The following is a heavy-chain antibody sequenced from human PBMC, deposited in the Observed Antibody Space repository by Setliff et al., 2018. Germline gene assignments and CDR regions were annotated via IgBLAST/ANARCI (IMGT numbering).Heavy chain of an antibody. Sequence: ASVKVFCKASGYTFSANAIHWVRQAPGQRLEWMGFIYTDNGNTKYSKNFQDRVAITRDTSASTAYMELSSLTSEDTAVYFCARGSRGFDYWGQGALVTVSS. CDR1: GYTFSANA. CDR2: IYTDNGNT. J-gene: IGHJ4*02. CDR3: ARGSRGFDY. V-gene: IGHV1-3*04.